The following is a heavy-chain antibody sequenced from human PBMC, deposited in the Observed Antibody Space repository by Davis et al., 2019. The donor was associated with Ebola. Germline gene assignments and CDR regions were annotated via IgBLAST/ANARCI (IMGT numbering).Heavy chain of an antibody. Sequence: SETLSLTCTVSGGSISTYYWSWIRQSPGKGLEWIGYIYYIGKTNYNPSLESRVTISVDTSKNQFSLRLKSVTAADTAVYYCARHAPHSGGWYLAWLDPWGQGTLVTVSS. CDR1: GGSISTYY. J-gene: IGHJ5*02. CDR3: ARHAPHSGGWYLAWLDP. CDR2: IYYIGKT. V-gene: IGHV4-59*08. D-gene: IGHD6-19*01.